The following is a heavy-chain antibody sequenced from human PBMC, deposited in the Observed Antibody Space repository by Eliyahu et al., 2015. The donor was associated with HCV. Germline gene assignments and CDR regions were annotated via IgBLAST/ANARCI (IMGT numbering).Heavy chain of an antibody. V-gene: IGHV3-23*01. CDR1: GFLFDNYG. CDR2: VSGRGETI. Sequence: EVEVLESGGGVVQPGGSLXLSCAGXGFLFDNYGLSWVRQAPVKGLGWVAAVSGRGETIHLADSVRGRFTVSRDNSKKTLYLQMDNLRAGDSGIYYCAKGAFSGNHYYYYLDVWGKGATVTVS. CDR3: AKGAFSGNHYYYYLDV. J-gene: IGHJ6*03. D-gene: IGHD1-26*01.